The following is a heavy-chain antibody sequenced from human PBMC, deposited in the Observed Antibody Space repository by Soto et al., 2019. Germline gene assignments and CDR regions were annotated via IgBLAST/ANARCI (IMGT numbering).Heavy chain of an antibody. CDR2: ISAYNGNT. D-gene: IGHD2-8*01. J-gene: IGHJ4*02. V-gene: IGHV1-18*01. CDR1: GYTFTSYG. CDR3: AKDLCDQGYCTSYYFDY. Sequence: ASVKVSCKASGYTFTSYGISWVRQAPGQGLEWMGWISAYNGNTNYAQKLQGRVTMTTDTSTSTAYMELRSLRSDDTAVYYCAKDLCDQGYCTSYYFDYWGQGTLVTVSS.